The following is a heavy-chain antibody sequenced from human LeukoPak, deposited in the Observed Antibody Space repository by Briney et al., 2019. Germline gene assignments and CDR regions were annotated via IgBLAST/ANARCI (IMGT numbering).Heavy chain of an antibody. CDR3: ARDYNGALDY. V-gene: IGHV3-33*08. Sequence: GGSLRLSCAASGFTFSTYSMNWVRQAPGKGLEWVAVIWYDGSNKYYADSAKGRFTISRDNSKNTLYLQMNSLRAEDTAVYYCARDYNGALDYWGQGTLVTVSS. CDR2: IWYDGSNK. CDR1: GFTFSTYS. D-gene: IGHD3-10*01. J-gene: IGHJ4*02.